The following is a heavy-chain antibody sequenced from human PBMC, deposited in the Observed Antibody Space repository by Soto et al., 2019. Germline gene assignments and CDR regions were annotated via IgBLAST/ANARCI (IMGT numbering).Heavy chain of an antibody. D-gene: IGHD6-13*01. CDR1: GYTFTSNY. CDR3: ARDHSIAAAGAWWLDP. CDR2: INPSGGST. Sequence: ASVKVSCKASGYTFTSNYVHWVRRAPGQGLEWMGIINPSGGSTNYAQKFQGRVTVTRDTSTSTVYMELSSLRSEDTAVYYCARDHSIAAAGAWWLDPWGQGTLVTVSS. J-gene: IGHJ5*02. V-gene: IGHV1-46*01.